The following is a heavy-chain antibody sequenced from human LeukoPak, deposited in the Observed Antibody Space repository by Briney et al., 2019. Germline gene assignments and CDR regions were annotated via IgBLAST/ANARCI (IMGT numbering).Heavy chain of an antibody. Sequence: SETLSLTCTVSGDSISSYYWSWIRQPPGEGLRWIGYIFYSGSTNYNASLRSRVAISVDTSKNQFSLRLTSVTAADTAVYYCAGRSARYFDTGAREPWSPSPQ. D-gene: IGHD1-26*01. CDR1: GDSISSYY. V-gene: IGHV4-59*01. CDR2: IFYSGST. CDR3: AGRSARYFDT. J-gene: IGHJ4*02.